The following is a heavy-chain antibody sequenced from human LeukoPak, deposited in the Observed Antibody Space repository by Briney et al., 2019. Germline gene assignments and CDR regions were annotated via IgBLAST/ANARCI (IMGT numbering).Heavy chain of an antibody. CDR1: GYSFTSYW. CDR3: ARSTSTATVPPDWFDP. CDR2: IYPGDSDT. V-gene: IGHV5-51*01. D-gene: IGHD4-17*01. J-gene: IGHJ5*02. Sequence: GESLKISCKGSGYSFTSYWIGWVRQMPGKGLEWMGIIYPGDSDTRYSPSFQGQVTISADKSISTAYLQWSSLQASDTAMYYCARSTSTATVPPDWFDPWGQGTLVTVSS.